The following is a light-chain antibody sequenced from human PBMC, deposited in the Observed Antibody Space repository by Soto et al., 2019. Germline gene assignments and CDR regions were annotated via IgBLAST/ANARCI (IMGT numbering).Light chain of an antibody. CDR2: EVR. V-gene: IGLV2-14*01. J-gene: IGLJ3*02. CDR1: TNDIGGYNY. Sequence: QSALTQPASVSGSPGQSITISCSGTTNDIGGYNYVSWYQHHPGKVPKVIIYEVRNRPSGVSNRFSGSKSGNTASRTISGLQAEDEADYYCCSYTSSATLGFGGGTKLTVL. CDR3: CSYTSSATLG.